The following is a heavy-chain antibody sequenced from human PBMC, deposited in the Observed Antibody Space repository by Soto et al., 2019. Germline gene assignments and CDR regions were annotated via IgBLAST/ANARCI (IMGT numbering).Heavy chain of an antibody. D-gene: IGHD3-22*01. CDR1: GGTFSSYA. V-gene: IGHV1-69*13. Sequence: ASVKVSCKASGGTFSSYAISWVRQAPGQGLEWMGGIIPIFGTANYAQKFQGRVTITADESTSTAYMELSSLRSEDTAVYYCARDLDDYDSSGYSYDYWGQGTLVTVSS. CDR3: ARDLDDYDSSGYSYDY. CDR2: IIPIFGTA. J-gene: IGHJ4*02.